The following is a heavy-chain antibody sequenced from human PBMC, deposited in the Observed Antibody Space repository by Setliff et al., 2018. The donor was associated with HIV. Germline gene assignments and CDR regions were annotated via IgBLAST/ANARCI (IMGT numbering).Heavy chain of an antibody. J-gene: IGHJ5*02. CDR1: GYSISSGYY. Sequence: PSETLSLTCAVSGYSISSGYYWGWIRQPPGKGLEWIGSIYNTGNIYYNPSLKSRLTISVDTSKNQFSLNLTSVTAADTAVYYCASRIYYYDSNNFLREEGFDPWGQGTLVTVSS. CDR2: IYNTGNI. D-gene: IGHD3-22*01. CDR3: ASRIYYYDSNNFLREEGFDP. V-gene: IGHV4-38-2*01.